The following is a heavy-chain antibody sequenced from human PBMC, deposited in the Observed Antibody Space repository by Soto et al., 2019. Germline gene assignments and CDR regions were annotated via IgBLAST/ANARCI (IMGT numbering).Heavy chain of an antibody. Sequence: HPGGSLRLSCAASGFTFSSYWMSWVRQAPGKVLEWVANIKEDGSEKYYVDSVKGRFTISRDNAENSMYLQMNSLRAEDTAVYYCARDKRDLRFLEWSYYFDYWGQGT. CDR1: GFTFSSYW. CDR2: IKEDGSEK. CDR3: ARDKRDLRFLEWSYYFDY. V-gene: IGHV3-7*01. J-gene: IGHJ4*02. D-gene: IGHD3-3*01.